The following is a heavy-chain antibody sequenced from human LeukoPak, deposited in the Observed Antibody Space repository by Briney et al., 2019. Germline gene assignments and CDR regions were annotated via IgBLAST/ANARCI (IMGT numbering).Heavy chain of an antibody. Sequence: SETLSLTCAVYGGSFSGCYWSWIRQPPGKGLEWIGEINHSGSTNYNPSLKSRVTISVDTSKNQFSLKLSSVTAADTAVYYCARGRWGGYYDYVWGSYRSDYWGQGTLVTVSS. CDR3: ARGRWGGYYDYVWGSYRSDY. V-gene: IGHV4-34*01. CDR2: INHSGST. D-gene: IGHD3-16*02. CDR1: GGSFSGCY. J-gene: IGHJ4*02.